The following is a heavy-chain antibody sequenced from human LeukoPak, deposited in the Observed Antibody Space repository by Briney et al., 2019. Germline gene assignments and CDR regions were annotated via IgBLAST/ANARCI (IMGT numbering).Heavy chain of an antibody. J-gene: IGHJ6*03. V-gene: IGHV3-23*01. CDR3: ARVGELYYYMDV. Sequence: GGSLRLSCAASGFTFSSYAMSWVRQAPGKGLEWVSAISGSGGSTYYADSVKGRFTISRDNSKNTLYLQMNSLRAEDTAVYYCARVGELYYYMDVWGKGTMVTVSS. D-gene: IGHD2-21*01. CDR1: GFTFSSYA. CDR2: ISGSGGST.